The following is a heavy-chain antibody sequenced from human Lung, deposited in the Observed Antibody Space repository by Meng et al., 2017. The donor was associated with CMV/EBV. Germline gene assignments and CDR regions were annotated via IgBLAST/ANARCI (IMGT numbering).Heavy chain of an antibody. CDR2: IAHDGSAK. CDR1: GFTFSSSA. D-gene: IGHD2-8*01. Sequence: HVRLVGSWGGVVQPGGSLRLSCAASGFTFSSSAMHWVRQPPGKGLEWVSFIAHDGSAKTYTDSVKGRFTISRDDSENTVYLEMNSLRVEDTAVYYCAKDLYYSFDYWGQGTLVTVSS. V-gene: IGHV3-30*02. J-gene: IGHJ4*02. CDR3: AKDLYYSFDY.